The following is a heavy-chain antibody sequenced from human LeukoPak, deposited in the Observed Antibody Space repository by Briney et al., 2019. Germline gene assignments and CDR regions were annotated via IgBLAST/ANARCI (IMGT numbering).Heavy chain of an antibody. CDR2: INSDESIT. D-gene: IGHD4-11*01. V-gene: IGHV3-74*01. J-gene: IGHJ4*02. Sequence: GGSLRLSCAASGFTFSSSWMYWVRQAPGKGLVWVSRINSDESITTYADSVKGRFTISRDNAKNTPYLQMNSLRAEDTAVYYCARGLVPGFLDYWGQGTPVTVSS. CDR3: ARGLVPGFLDY. CDR1: GFTFSSSW.